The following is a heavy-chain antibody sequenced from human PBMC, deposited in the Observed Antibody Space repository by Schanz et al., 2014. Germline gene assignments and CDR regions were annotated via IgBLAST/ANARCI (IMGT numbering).Heavy chain of an antibody. Sequence: EVQLVESGGGVVQPGRSLRLSCAASGFTFSTHAMHWVRQAPGKGLEWVSSFNDGGVNKYYADSVKGRFTISSDNSKSTLYLQMSSLRAEDTAVYYCAKSQGSSFDSWGQGTLVTVSS. V-gene: IGHV3-23*04. CDR3: AKSQGSSFDS. CDR1: GFTFSTHA. D-gene: IGHD6-13*01. J-gene: IGHJ4*02. CDR2: FNDGGVNK.